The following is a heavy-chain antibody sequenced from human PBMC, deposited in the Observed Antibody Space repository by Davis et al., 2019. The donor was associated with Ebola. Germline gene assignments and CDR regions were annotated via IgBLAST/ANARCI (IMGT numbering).Heavy chain of an antibody. D-gene: IGHD1/OR15-1a*01. J-gene: IGHJ4*02. CDR3: VTENWYRFES. V-gene: IGHV1-46*02. Sequence: ASVKVSCKPSGDTFNDFYIHWVRQAPGQGLEWMGIINPSGGSTSYAQKFQGRVTITADESTSTAYMELSSLRSEDTAVYYCVTENWYRFESWDQGTLVTVSS. CDR2: INPSGGST. CDR1: GDTFNDFY.